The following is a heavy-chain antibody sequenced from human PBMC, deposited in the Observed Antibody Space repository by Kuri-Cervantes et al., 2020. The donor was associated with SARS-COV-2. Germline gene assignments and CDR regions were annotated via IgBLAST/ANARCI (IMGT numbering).Heavy chain of an antibody. CDR1: GFTFDDYT. CDR3: ASTVRSTTRWYYMDV. V-gene: IGHV3-43*01. D-gene: IGHD2-15*01. J-gene: IGHJ6*03. Sequence: GESLKISCAASGFTFDDYTMHWVRQAPGKGLEWVSLISWDGGSTYYADSVKGRFTISRDNSKNSLYLQMNSLGTEDTALYYCASTVRSTTRWYYMDVWGKGTTVTVSS. CDR2: ISWDGGST.